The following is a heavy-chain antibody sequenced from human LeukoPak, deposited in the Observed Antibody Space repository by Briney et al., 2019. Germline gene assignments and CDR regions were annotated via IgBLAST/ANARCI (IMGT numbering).Heavy chain of an antibody. Sequence: GGSLRLSCAASGFTFSNYWMSWVRQAPGKGLEWVAHIKQDGSETYYIESMKGRFTISRDNSKNTLYLQMNSLRAEDTAVYYCAKGWEQHDYWGQGTLVTVSS. CDR1: GFTFSNYW. D-gene: IGHD1-26*01. CDR2: IKQDGSET. J-gene: IGHJ4*02. CDR3: AKGWEQHDY. V-gene: IGHV3-7*03.